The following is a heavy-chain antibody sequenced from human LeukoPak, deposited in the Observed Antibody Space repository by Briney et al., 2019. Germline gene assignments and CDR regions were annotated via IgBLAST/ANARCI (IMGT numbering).Heavy chain of an antibody. V-gene: IGHV1-2*02. CDR1: GGTFSSYA. D-gene: IGHD3-10*01. J-gene: IGHJ4*02. Sequence: GASVKVSCKASGGTFSSYAISWVRQAPGQGLEWMGWINPNSGGTNYAQKFQGRVTMTRDTSISTAYMELSRLRSDDTAVYYCAWSYGSESPLLDYWGQGTLVTVSS. CDR2: INPNSGGT. CDR3: AWSYGSESPLLDY.